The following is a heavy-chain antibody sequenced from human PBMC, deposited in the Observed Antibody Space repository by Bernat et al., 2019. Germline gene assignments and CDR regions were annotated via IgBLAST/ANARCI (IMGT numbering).Heavy chain of an antibody. J-gene: IGHJ1*01. D-gene: IGHD6-19*01. CDR2: ISDGGST. Sequence: EVQLLESGGGLVQPGGSLRLSCAASGFTFSSYAMSWVRQAPGKGLEWVSTISDGGSTYYADSVKGRSTISRDTSKNTLYLQMSSLRAEDTAIYYCSKDEQWRFQDWGQGTLVTVSS. CDR1: GFTFSSYA. CDR3: SKDEQWRFQD. V-gene: IGHV3-23*01.